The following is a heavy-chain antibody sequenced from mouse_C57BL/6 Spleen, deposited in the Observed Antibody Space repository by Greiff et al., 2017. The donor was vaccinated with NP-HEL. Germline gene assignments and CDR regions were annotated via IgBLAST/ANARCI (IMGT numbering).Heavy chain of an antibody. J-gene: IGHJ4*01. Sequence: VQLKESGGGLVKPGGSLKLSCAASGFTFSDYGMHWVRQAPEKGLEWVAYISSGSSTIYYADTVKGRFTISRDNAKNTLFLQMTSLRSEDTAMYYCARPEVRHYYAMDYWGQGTSVTVSS. CDR2: ISSGSSTI. CDR3: ARPEVRHYYAMDY. D-gene: IGHD2-14*01. V-gene: IGHV5-17*01. CDR1: GFTFSDYG.